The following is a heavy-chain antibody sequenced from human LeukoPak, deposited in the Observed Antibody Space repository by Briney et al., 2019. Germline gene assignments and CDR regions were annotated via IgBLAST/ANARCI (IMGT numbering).Heavy chain of an antibody. Sequence: PGGSLRLPCVASGFTFSSYTINWVRQTPGKGLEWVSSISGSSYYIYYADSVKGRFTISRDNAKNSLYLQMNSLRAEDTAVYYCARDLQQLATRSAFDIWGQGTMVTVSS. CDR3: ARDLQQLATRSAFDI. J-gene: IGHJ3*02. D-gene: IGHD6-13*01. V-gene: IGHV3-21*01. CDR2: ISGSSYYI. CDR1: GFTFSSYT.